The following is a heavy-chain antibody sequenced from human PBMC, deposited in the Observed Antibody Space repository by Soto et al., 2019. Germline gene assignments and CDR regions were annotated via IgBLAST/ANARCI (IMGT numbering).Heavy chain of an antibody. CDR2: INYSGST. V-gene: IGHV4-34*01. Sequence: PSETLSLTCAVYGGSFSGYYWSWIRQPPGKGLEWIGEINYSGSTNYNPSLKSRVTISVDTSKNQFSLKLSSVTAADTAVYYCARGAAMAHFDYWGQGTLVTVSS. J-gene: IGHJ4*02. CDR3: ARGAAMAHFDY. CDR1: GGSFSGYY. D-gene: IGHD5-18*01.